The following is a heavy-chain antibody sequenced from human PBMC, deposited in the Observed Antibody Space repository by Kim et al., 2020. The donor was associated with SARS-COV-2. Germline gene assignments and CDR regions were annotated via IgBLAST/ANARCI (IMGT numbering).Heavy chain of an antibody. CDR2: ISTNGVYI. D-gene: IGHD4-17*01. CDR3: ARVSNYGDYPYDY. J-gene: IGHJ4*02. CDR1: GFIFSSHS. V-gene: IGHV3-21*01. Sequence: GGSLRLSCATSGFIFSSHSINWVRQAPGKGLEWVSSISTNGVYIYYAESVRGRFTISRDSAKNSVYLEMNSLRADDTAVYYCARVSNYGDYPYDYWGQGTLVTVSS.